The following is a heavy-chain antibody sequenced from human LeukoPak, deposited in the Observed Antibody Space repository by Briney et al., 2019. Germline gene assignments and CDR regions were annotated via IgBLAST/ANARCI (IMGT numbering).Heavy chain of an antibody. CDR2: IYSGGST. Sequence: GGSLRLSCAASGFTVSSNYMSWVRQAPGKGLEWVSVIYSGGSTYYADSVKGRFTFSRDNSKNTVYLEMNSLRAEDTAVYYCARARLGGTPYHYGLDVWGQGTTVTVSS. J-gene: IGHJ6*02. CDR1: GFTVSSNY. D-gene: IGHD1-26*01. CDR3: ARARLGGTPYHYGLDV. V-gene: IGHV3-53*01.